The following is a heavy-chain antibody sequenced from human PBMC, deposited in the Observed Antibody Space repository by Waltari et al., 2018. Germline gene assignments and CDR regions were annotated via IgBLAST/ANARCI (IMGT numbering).Heavy chain of an antibody. Sequence: QVQLVQSGAEVKKPGASVTVSCKASGYTFTGYYMPRVRQAPGQGLEWMGRINPNSGGTNYAQKFQGRVTMTRDTSISTAYMELSRLRSDDTAVYYCARGLGYYYYMDVWGKGTTVTVSS. J-gene: IGHJ6*03. V-gene: IGHV1-2*06. CDR1: GYTFTGYY. CDR2: INPNSGGT. D-gene: IGHD3-16*01. CDR3: ARGLGYYYYMDV.